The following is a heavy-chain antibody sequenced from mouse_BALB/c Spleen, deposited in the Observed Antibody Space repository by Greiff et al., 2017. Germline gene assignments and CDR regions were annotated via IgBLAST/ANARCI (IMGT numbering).Heavy chain of an antibody. J-gene: IGHJ1*01. CDR1: GYTFTSYT. V-gene: IGHV1-4*01. CDR3: ARGRGSSYHWYFDV. CDR2: INPSSGYT. D-gene: IGHD1-1*01. Sequence: QVQLQQSGAELARPGASVKMSCKASGYTFTSYTMHWVKQRPGQGLEWIGYINPSSGYTNYNQKFMDKATLTADKSSSTAYMQLSSLTSEDSAVYYCARGRGSSYHWYFDVWGAGTTVTVSS.